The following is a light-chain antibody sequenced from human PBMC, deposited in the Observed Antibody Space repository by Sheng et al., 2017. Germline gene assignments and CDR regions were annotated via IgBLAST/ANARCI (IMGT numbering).Light chain of an antibody. CDR2: KAS. V-gene: IGKV1-5*03. J-gene: IGKJ2*01. CDR1: QSISNW. Sequence: DIQMTQSPSTLSASVGDRVTITCRASQSISNWLAWYQQKPGKAPKLLIYKASTLESGVPSRFSGSGSGTEFTLTISILQPDDFATYYCQQYDGYSQYTFGQGTKLEIK. CDR3: QQYDGYSQYT.